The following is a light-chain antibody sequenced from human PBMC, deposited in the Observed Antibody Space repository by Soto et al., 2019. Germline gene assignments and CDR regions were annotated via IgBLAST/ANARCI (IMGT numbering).Light chain of an antibody. Sequence: QSVLTQPPSASGTPGQRVTISCSGSSSNIGSNYVYWYQQLPGTAPKLLIYRNNQRPSGVHDRFSGSKSGTSASLAISGLRSEDEADYSCAAWDDSLSGKVFGGGTKLTVL. CDR1: SSNIGSNY. CDR2: RNN. CDR3: AAWDDSLSGKV. V-gene: IGLV1-47*01. J-gene: IGLJ3*02.